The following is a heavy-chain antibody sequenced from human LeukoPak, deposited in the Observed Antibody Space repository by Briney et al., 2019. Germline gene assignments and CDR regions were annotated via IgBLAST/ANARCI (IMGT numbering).Heavy chain of an antibody. Sequence: PSETLSLTCAVSGFSISRGYYWGWIRQSPGKGLEWFGSIYHTGSTFHNPPLKSRLTISLDTSNNQFSPELTSVTAADTSIYYCAKRRDAFDIWGQGTMVTVSS. V-gene: IGHV4-38-2*01. CDR1: GFSISRGYY. J-gene: IGHJ3*02. CDR3: AKRRDAFDI. CDR2: IYHTGST.